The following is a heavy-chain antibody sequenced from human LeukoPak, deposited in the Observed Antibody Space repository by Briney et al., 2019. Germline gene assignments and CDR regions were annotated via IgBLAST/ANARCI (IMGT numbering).Heavy chain of an antibody. V-gene: IGHV3-48*01. CDR2: IRSSSSTI. CDR3: ASTPYYDILTGTHYYYYYMDV. J-gene: IGHJ6*03. Sequence: PGGSLRLSCAVYGLTFSSYSINWVRQAPGKGLEWVSCIRSSSSTIYHAASVKGRFTISRDNAKYSLYLQMNSLRAADAAVYYCASTPYYDILTGTHYYYYYMDVWGKGTTVTVSS. D-gene: IGHD3-9*01. CDR1: GLTFSSYS.